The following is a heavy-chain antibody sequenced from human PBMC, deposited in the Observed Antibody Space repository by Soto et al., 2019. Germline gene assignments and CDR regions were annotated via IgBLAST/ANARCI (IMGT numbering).Heavy chain of an antibody. CDR2: IKPDESEK. CDR1: GFTFSDSW. Sequence: EVQLVESGGGLVQPGGSLRLSCTASGFTFSDSWMTWVRRAPGKGLEWVARIKPDESEKKYADSVKGRFSISRDNAKNSMYLQMDSLRGEDTAVYYCVRGGSNYASWGQGTLVTVS. CDR3: VRGGSNYAS. V-gene: IGHV3-7*01. D-gene: IGHD4-4*01. J-gene: IGHJ5*02.